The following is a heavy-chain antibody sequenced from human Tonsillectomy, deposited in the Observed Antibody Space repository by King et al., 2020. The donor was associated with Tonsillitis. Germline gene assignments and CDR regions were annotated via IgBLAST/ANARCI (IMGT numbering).Heavy chain of an antibody. CDR2: IRFDGSNQ. J-gene: IGHJ2*01. CDR1: GFTFSHYG. D-gene: IGHD6-19*01. V-gene: IGHV3-33*01. Sequence: VQLVESGGGVVQPGTSLRLSCAASGFTFSHYGMHWIRQAPGKGLQWVAAIRFDGSNQYYIDSVKGRLSISRDDSQNTLYLHMDSLRVEDTAVYYCASDSDTSGNYWFFDLWGRGTLVAVSS. CDR3: ASDSDTSGNYWFFDL.